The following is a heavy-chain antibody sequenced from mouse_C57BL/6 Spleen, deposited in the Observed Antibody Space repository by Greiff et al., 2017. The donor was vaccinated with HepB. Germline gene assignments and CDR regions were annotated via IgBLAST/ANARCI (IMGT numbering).Heavy chain of an antibody. CDR3: ARSVTAQATYYFDY. J-gene: IGHJ2*01. CDR2: INPSSGYT. Sequence: LQESGAELARPGASVKMSCKASGYTFTSYTMHWVKQRPGQGLEWIGYINPSSGYTKYNQKFKDKATLTADKSSSTAYMQLSSLTSEDSAVYYCARSVTAQATYYFDYWGQGTTLTVSS. CDR1: GYTFTSYT. V-gene: IGHV1-4*01. D-gene: IGHD3-2*02.